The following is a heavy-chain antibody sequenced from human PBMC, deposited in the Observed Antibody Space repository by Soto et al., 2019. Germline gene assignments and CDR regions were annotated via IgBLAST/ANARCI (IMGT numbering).Heavy chain of an antibody. CDR1: GGSINSVDYH. V-gene: IGHV4-30-4*01. D-gene: IGHD2-15*01. CDR2: IYYSGST. Sequence: QVQLQESGPGLVKPSQTLSLTCTVSGGSINSVDYHWSWIRQSPGKGLEWIGAIYYSGSTYYNPSLERRIRISVDTSKNHFSLKVNSVTVADTAVYYCATDDRVPSAGAMDAWGQGTTVTVSS. CDR3: ATDDRVPSAGAMDA. J-gene: IGHJ6*01.